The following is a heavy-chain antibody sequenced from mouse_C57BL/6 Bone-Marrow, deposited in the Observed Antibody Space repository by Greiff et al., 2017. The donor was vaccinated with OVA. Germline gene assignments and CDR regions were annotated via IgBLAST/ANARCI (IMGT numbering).Heavy chain of an antibody. V-gene: IGHV7-1*01. J-gene: IGHJ3*01. CDR1: GFTFSDFY. Sequence: DVKLVESGGGLVQSGRSLRLSCATSGFTFSDFYMEWVRQAPGKGLEWIAASRNKANDYTTEYSASVKGRFIVSRDTSQSILYLQMNALRAEDTAIYYCARDGDSSGYEFAYWGQGTLVTVSA. D-gene: IGHD3-2*02. CDR2: SRNKANDYTT. CDR3: ARDGDSSGYEFAY.